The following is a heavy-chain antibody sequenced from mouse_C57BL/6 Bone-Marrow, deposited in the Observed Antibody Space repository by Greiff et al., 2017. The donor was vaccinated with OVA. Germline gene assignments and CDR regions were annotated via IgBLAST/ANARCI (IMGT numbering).Heavy chain of an antibody. Sequence: VQLQQSGAELVRPGASVKLSCTASGFNIKDYYMHWVKQRPEQGLEWIGRIDPEDGDTEYAPKFQGKATMTADTSSNTAYLQLSSLTSEDTAVYYWTVYYGSSYWYFDVWGTGTTVTVSS. CDR3: TVYYGSSYWYFDV. D-gene: IGHD1-1*01. CDR1: GFNIKDYY. V-gene: IGHV14-1*01. CDR2: IDPEDGDT. J-gene: IGHJ1*03.